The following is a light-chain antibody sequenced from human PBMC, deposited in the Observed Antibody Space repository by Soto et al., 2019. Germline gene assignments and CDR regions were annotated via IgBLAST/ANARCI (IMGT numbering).Light chain of an antibody. J-gene: IGKJ5*01. CDR1: QSVSTY. CDR2: DAS. CDR3: QQYGSWPPIT. Sequence: IVLTQSPATLSLSPGESATLSCRASQSVSTYLAWYQQKPGQAPRLVVYDASHRAAGIPARFSGSGYGTDFTLTISSLEPGDSAVYYCQQYGSWPPITFGQGTRLEIK. V-gene: IGKV3-11*01.